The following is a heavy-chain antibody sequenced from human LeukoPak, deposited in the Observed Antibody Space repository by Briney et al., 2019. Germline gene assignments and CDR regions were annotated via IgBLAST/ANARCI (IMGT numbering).Heavy chain of an antibody. Sequence: GASVKVSCKASGYTFTSYGISWVRQAPGQGLEWMGWISAYNGNTNYAQKLQGRVTMTTDTSTSTAYMELRSLRSDDTAVYYCALGGQIEGPSVVPAVPSDYWGQGTLVTVSS. V-gene: IGHV1-18*01. D-gene: IGHD2-2*01. J-gene: IGHJ4*02. CDR1: GYTFTSYG. CDR3: ALGGQIEGPSVVPAVPSDY. CDR2: ISAYNGNT.